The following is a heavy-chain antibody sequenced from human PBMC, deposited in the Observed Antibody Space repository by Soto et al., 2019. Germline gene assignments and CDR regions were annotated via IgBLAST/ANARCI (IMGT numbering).Heavy chain of an antibody. CDR1: GYTFTSYY. V-gene: IGHV1-46*03. Sequence: GASVKVSCKASGYTFTSYYMHWVRQAPGQGLEWMGIINPSGGSTSYAQKFQGRVTMTRDTSTSTVYMELSSLRSEDTAVYYCARDEPPRPSRPAADFYNWFDPWGQGTLVTVSS. J-gene: IGHJ5*02. CDR2: INPSGGST. D-gene: IGHD2-2*01. CDR3: ARDEPPRPSRPAADFYNWFDP.